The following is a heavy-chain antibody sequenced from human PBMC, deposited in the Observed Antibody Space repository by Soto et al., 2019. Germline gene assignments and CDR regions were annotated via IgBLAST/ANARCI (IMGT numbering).Heavy chain of an antibody. Sequence: EVQLVDSGGGLVQPGGSLRVSCAASGFTFSSYWMHWVRQAPGKGLVWVSRINSDGSSTSYADSVKGRFTISRDNAKNTLYLQMNSLRAEDTAIYYCARRGAVAGLHYWGQGTLVTVSS. V-gene: IGHV3-74*01. CDR2: INSDGSST. J-gene: IGHJ4*02. D-gene: IGHD6-19*01. CDR1: GFTFSSYW. CDR3: ARRGAVAGLHY.